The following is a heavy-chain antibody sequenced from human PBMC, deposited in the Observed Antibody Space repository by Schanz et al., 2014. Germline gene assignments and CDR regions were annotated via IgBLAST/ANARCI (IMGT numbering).Heavy chain of an antibody. Sequence: EVQLVESGGGFVQPGGSLRLSCAASGFTFSDSWMHWVRQAPGKGLVWVSTVYMSAASTRYADSVKGRFIISRDSSKNTLFLQMNSLRPEDTALYFCARDEGRDGYNLAFDVWGQGTLVTVSS. V-gene: IGHV3-74*01. J-gene: IGHJ3*01. D-gene: IGHD5-12*01. CDR1: GFTFSDSW. CDR3: ARDEGRDGYNLAFDV. CDR2: VYMSAAST.